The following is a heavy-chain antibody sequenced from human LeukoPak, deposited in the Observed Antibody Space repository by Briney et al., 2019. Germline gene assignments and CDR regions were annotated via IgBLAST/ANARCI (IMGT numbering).Heavy chain of an antibody. D-gene: IGHD3-3*01. CDR2: FDPEDGET. J-gene: IGHJ6*02. CDR3: ATGSVLRFLEWLLYGPYYYYGMDV. Sequence: ASAKVSCKVSGYTLTELSMHWVRQAPGKGLEWMGGFDPEDGETIYAQKFQGRVTMTEDTSTDTAYMELSSLRSEDTAVYYCATGSVLRFLEWLLYGPYYYYGMDVWGQGTTVTVSS. V-gene: IGHV1-24*01. CDR1: GYTLTELS.